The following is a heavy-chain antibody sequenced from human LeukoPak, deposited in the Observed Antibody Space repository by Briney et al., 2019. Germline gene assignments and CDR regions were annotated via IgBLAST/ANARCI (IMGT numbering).Heavy chain of an antibody. J-gene: IGHJ4*02. V-gene: IGHV4-34*01. CDR3: ARGDYSQRRRSSCSSTSCYAGFDY. CDR1: GGSFSGYY. D-gene: IGHD2-2*01. Sequence: PSETLSLTCAVYGGSFSGYYWSRIRHPPGKGLEWIGEINHSGSTNYNPSLKSRVTISVDTSKNQFSLKLSSVTAADTAVYYCARGDYSQRRRSSCSSTSCYAGFDYWGQGTLVTVSS. CDR2: INHSGST.